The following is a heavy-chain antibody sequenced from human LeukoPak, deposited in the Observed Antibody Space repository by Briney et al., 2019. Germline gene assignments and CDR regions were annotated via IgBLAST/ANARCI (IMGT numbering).Heavy chain of an antibody. CDR3: ARGLDYGDYVRGNVDRWFDP. CDR1: GGSFSGYY. D-gene: IGHD4-17*01. J-gene: IGHJ5*02. Sequence: SETLSLTCAVYGGSFSGYYWSWIRQPPGKGLEWIGEINHSGSTNYNPSLKSRVTISVDTSKNQFSLKLSSVTAADTAVYYCARGLDYGDYVRGNVDRWFDPWGQGTLVTVSS. CDR2: INHSGST. V-gene: IGHV4-34*01.